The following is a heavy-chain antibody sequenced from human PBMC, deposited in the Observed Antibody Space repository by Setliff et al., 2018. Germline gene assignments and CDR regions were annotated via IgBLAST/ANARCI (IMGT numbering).Heavy chain of an antibody. CDR3: ARDLSTTVMTRSWYYFDY. V-gene: IGHV1-69*06. CDR2: IIPIFGTA. J-gene: IGHJ4*02. CDR1: GGIFSSYA. D-gene: IGHD4-17*01. Sequence: SVKVSCKASGGIFSSYAISWVRQAPGQGLEWMGGIIPIFGTANYAQKFQGRVTITADKSTSTAYMELRSLRSDDTAMYYCARDLSTTVMTRSWYYFDYWGQGTLVTVS.